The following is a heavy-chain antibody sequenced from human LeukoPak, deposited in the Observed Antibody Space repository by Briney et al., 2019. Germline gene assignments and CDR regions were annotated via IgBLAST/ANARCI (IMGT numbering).Heavy chain of an antibody. V-gene: IGHV1-8*02. CDR3: VRGPPNWGFDY. CDR2: MGSNSGDT. D-gene: IGHD7-27*01. J-gene: IGHJ4*02. Sequence: ASVKVSRKASQYTFTGFYVHWVRQATGQGLEWMGWMGSNSGDTGYAQKFQDRVTMTRDTFISTAYMELNNVRSEDTAVYYCVRGPPNWGFDYWGQGTLVTVSS. CDR1: QYTFTGFY.